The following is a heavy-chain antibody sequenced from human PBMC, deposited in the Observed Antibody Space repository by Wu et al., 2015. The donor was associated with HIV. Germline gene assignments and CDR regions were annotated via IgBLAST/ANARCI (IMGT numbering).Heavy chain of an antibody. CDR2: IIPMFHSG. CDR3: ARETSGSSLSAFDI. CDR1: GGTFSSHP. D-gene: IGHD1-26*01. V-gene: IGHV1-69*12. J-gene: IGHJ3*02. Sequence: HVQLVQSGTEVKKPGSSVKVSCKAFGGNPGGTFSSHPFSWVRQAPGQGLQWMGGIIPMFHSGNYAQRFKDRVTITADESTSTVYMELSSLRSDDTAIYYCARETSGSSLSAFDIWGQGTLVTVSS.